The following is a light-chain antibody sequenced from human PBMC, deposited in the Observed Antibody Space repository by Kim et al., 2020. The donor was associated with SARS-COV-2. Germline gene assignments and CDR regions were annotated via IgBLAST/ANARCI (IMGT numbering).Light chain of an antibody. CDR3: QSYDFKLRGSV. CDR2: ANT. Sequence: QSVLTQPPSVSGAPGQRVTLSCTGSSSNIGAGYGVHWYQKLPGTAPKLLIYANTDRPSGVPERFFGSKSGASASLAITGLQAEDEADYYCQSYDFKLRGSVFGGGTQLTVL. CDR1: SSNIGAGYG. J-gene: IGLJ2*01. V-gene: IGLV1-40*01.